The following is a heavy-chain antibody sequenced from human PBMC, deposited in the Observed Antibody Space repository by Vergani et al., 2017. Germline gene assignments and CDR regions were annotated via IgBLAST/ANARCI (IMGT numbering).Heavy chain of an antibody. CDR1: GGTFSSYA. CDR3: ARRTFGRGSISNDY. Sequence: QVQLVQSGADVKKPGSSVKVSCKASGGTFSSYAISWVRQAPGQGLEWMGGIIPIFGTANYAQKVKGRVTITADESTSTAYMDLSSLRSEDTAVYYCARRTFGRGSISNDYWGQGTLVTVAS. V-gene: IGHV1-69*01. CDR2: IIPIFGTA. J-gene: IGHJ4*02. D-gene: IGHD3-16*01.